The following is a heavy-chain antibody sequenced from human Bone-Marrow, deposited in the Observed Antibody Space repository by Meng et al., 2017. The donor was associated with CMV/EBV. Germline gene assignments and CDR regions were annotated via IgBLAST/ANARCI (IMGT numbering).Heavy chain of an antibody. Sequence: SRFTSSNYGMHWVSPPPGKGLEWVAFLSYDGADKYYAGSVKGRFTISRDNSKNTLYLQMNSLRAEDTAVYYCAKEKYYDSTGYYGYWGQGALVTVSS. CDR3: AKEKYYDSTGYYGY. D-gene: IGHD3-22*01. CDR1: RFTSSNYG. V-gene: IGHV3-30*18. CDR2: LSYDGADK. J-gene: IGHJ4*02.